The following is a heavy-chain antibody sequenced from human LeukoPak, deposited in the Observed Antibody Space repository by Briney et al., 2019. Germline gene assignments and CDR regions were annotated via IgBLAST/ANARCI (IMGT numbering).Heavy chain of an antibody. Sequence: GGSLRLSCAASGFTFSNYGMHWVRQAPGKGLEWVALISFDGSQKYYADSVKGRFTISRDNSKNTLYLQMNSLRAEDTAVYYCAKAKGIHMVRGNDYWGQGTLVTVSS. J-gene: IGHJ4*02. CDR2: ISFDGSQK. CDR1: GFTFSNYG. CDR3: AKAKGIHMVRGNDY. V-gene: IGHV3-30*02. D-gene: IGHD3-10*01.